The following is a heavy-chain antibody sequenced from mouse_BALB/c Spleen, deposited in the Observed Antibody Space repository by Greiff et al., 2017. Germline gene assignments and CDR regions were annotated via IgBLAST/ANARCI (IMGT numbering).Heavy chain of an antibody. J-gene: IGHJ3*01. Sequence: EVKLVESGGGLVQPGGSLRLSCATSGFTFTDYYMSWVRQPPGKALEWLGFIRNKANGYTTEYSASVKGRFTISRDNYQSILYLQMNTLRAEDSATYCCERGGGFAYWGQGTLVTVSA. CDR3: ERGGGFAY. V-gene: IGHV7-3*02. CDR2: IRNKANGYTT. CDR1: GFTFTDYY.